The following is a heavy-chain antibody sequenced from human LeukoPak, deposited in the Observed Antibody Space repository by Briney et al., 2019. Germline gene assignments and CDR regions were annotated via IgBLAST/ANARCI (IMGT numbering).Heavy chain of an antibody. V-gene: IGHV1-46*01. J-gene: IGHJ3*02. CDR1: GYTFTSYY. CDR2: INPSGGST. D-gene: IGHD3-22*01. CDR3: ARDKTAHYYDSSGYAIDI. Sequence: ASVKVSCKASGYTFTSYYMHWVRRAPGQGLERMGIINPSGGSTSYAQKFQGRVTMTRDTSTSTVYMEPSSLRSEDTAVYYCARDKTAHYYDSSGYAIDIWGQGTMVTVSS.